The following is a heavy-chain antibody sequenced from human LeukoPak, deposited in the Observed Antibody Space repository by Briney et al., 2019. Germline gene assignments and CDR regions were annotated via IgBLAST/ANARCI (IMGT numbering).Heavy chain of an antibody. V-gene: IGHV3-30*02. CDR3: ASYQPVWFGEFAFDY. CDR2: IRYDGSNK. D-gene: IGHD3-10*01. CDR1: GFTFSSYG. Sequence: TGGSLRLSCAASGFTFSSYGMHWVRQAPGKGLEWVAFIRYDGSNKYYADSVRGRFTISRDNSKNTLYLQMNGLRAEDTAVYYCASYQPVWFGEFAFDYWGQGTLVTVSS. J-gene: IGHJ4*02.